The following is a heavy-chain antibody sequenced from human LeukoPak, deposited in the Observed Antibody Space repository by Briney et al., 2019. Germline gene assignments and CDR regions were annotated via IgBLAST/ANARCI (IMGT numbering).Heavy chain of an antibody. CDR2: INQNESSQ. V-gene: IGHV3-7*01. J-gene: IGHJ6*04. D-gene: IGHD3-10*02. Sequence: GGSLRLSCAASGFSFTTYWMGWVRQAPGKGLEWVANINQNESSQYYVDAVKGRFTISRDNAKNSLYLQMNSLRAEDTAVYYCAELGITMIGGVWGKGTTVTISS. CDR1: GFSFTTYW. CDR3: AELGITMIGGV.